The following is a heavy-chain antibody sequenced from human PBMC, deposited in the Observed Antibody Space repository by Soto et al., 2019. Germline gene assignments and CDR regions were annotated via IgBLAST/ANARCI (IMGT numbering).Heavy chain of an antibody. J-gene: IGHJ5*02. CDR1: GGTFSSYA. V-gene: IGHV1-69*13. CDR2: IIPIFGTA. CDR3: ARDSPGGKLAVAGLFWFDP. Sequence: SVKVSCKASGGTFSSYAVSWVRQAPGQGLEWMGGIIPIFGTANYAQKFQGRVTITADESTSTAYMELSSLRSEDTAVYYCARDSPGGKLAVAGLFWFDPWGQGTLVTVSS. D-gene: IGHD6-19*01.